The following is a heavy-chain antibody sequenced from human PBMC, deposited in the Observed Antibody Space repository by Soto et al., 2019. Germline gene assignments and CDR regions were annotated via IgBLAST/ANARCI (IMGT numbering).Heavy chain of an antibody. Sequence: GGSLRLSCAASGFTFSSYGMHCVRQAPGKGLEWVAAICYDGGDKYYADSVKGRFTISRDNSKNTLYLQMNSLRVEDTAVYFCARDRGTTIIGSFGMDVWGRGTTVTVSS. CDR2: ICYDGGDK. CDR3: ARDRGTTIIGSFGMDV. J-gene: IGHJ6*02. V-gene: IGHV3-33*01. D-gene: IGHD1-1*01. CDR1: GFTFSSYG.